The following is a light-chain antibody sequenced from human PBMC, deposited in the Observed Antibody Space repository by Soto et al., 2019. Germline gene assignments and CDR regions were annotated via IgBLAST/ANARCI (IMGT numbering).Light chain of an antibody. CDR1: SPNIGAGYD. CDR2: NDN. J-gene: IGLJ3*02. CDR3: QSYDSSLSTWV. Sequence: QSVLTQPPSVSGAPGQRVTISCTGGSPNIGAGYDVHWYQQVPGTAPKVVIYNDNNRPSGVPGRISGSKSGASASLAITGLQPEDEADYYCQSYDSSLSTWVFGGGTKVTVL. V-gene: IGLV1-40*01.